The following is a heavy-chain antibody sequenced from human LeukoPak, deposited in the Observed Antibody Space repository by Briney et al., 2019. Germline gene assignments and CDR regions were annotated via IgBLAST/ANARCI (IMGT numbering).Heavy chain of an antibody. D-gene: IGHD3-3*01. V-gene: IGHV4-39*07. CDR3: ARDTDYDFWSSSYYYYYYMDV. J-gene: IGHJ6*03. CDR1: GGSISSSSYY. Sequence: PSETLSLTCTVSGGSISSSSYYWGWIRQPPGKGLEWIGSIYYRGRTYYNPSLKSRVTISVDTSKNQFSLKLSSVTAADTAVYYCARDTDYDFWSSSYYYYYYMDVWGQGTLVTVSS. CDR2: IYYRGRT.